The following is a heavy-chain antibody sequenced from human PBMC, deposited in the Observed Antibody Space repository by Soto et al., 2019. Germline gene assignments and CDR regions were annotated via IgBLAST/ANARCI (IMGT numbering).Heavy chain of an antibody. V-gene: IGHV1-69*02. D-gene: IGHD6-13*01. CDR2: IIPILGIA. CDR3: ATIIGAAGTSLTGSAEYFQH. J-gene: IGHJ1*01. Sequence: ASVKVSCKASGGTFSSYTISWVRQAPGQGLEWMGRIIPILGIANYAQKFQGRVTITADKSTSTAYMELSSLRSEDTAVYYCATIIGAAGTSLTGSAEYFQHWGQGTLVTVSS. CDR1: GGTFSSYT.